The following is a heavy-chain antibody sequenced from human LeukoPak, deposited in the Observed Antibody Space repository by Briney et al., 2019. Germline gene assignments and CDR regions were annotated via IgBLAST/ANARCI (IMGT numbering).Heavy chain of an antibody. J-gene: IGHJ5*02. V-gene: IGHV4-4*07. CDR2: IYTSGST. Sequence: SETLSLTCTVSGGSISSYYWSWIRQPAGKGLEWIGRIYTSGSTNYNPSLKSRVTMSVDTSKNLFSLKLSSVTAADTAVYYCARSQYDFWSGDFDSNWFDPWGQGTLVTVSA. CDR1: GGSISSYY. D-gene: IGHD3-3*01. CDR3: ARSQYDFWSGDFDSNWFDP.